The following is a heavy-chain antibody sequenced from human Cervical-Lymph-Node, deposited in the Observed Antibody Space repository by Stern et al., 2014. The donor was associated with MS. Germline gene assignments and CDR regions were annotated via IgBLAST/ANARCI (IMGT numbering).Heavy chain of an antibody. CDR1: GFTFSSYG. J-gene: IGHJ4*02. D-gene: IGHD5-24*01. CDR2: AWHDGSNA. CDR3: ARGHIPYAYNYLFDY. Sequence: VQLEESGGGVVQPGTSLRLSCAASGFTFSSYGMHWVRQAPGKGLEWVALAWHDGSNAYYTHSVKGRVTISRDNSKNTLSLQMNSLTAEDTAVYYCARGHIPYAYNYLFDYWGQGTLVTVSS. V-gene: IGHV3-33*01.